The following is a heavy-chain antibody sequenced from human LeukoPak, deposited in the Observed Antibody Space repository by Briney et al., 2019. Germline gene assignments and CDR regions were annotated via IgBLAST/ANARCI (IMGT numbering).Heavy chain of an antibody. CDR1: GGTFSSYA. D-gene: IGHD3-22*01. Sequence: GSSVKVSCKASGGTFSSYAISWVRQAPGQGLEWMGGIIPIFGTANYAQKFQGRVTITTDESTSTAYMELSSLRSEDTAVYYCARDAYYYDSSGYYSNWFDPWGQGTLVTVSS. J-gene: IGHJ5*02. V-gene: IGHV1-69*05. CDR3: ARDAYYYDSSGYYSNWFDP. CDR2: IIPIFGTA.